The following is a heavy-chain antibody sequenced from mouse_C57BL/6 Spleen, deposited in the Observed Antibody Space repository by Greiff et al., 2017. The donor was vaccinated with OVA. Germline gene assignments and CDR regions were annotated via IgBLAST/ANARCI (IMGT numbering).Heavy chain of an antibody. J-gene: IGHJ4*01. CDR2: ISSGSSTI. CDR1: GFTFSDYG. CDR3: ARGDYYGSSDYYAMDY. D-gene: IGHD1-1*01. V-gene: IGHV5-17*01. Sequence: EVMLVESGGGLVKPGGSLTLSCAASGFTFSDYGMHWVRQAPEKGLEWVAYISSGSSTIYYADTVKGRFTISRDNAKNTLFLQMTSLRSEDTAMYYCARGDYYGSSDYYAMDYWGQGTSVTVSS.